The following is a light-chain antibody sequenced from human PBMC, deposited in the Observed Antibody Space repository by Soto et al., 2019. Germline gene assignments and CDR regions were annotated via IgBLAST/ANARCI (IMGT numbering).Light chain of an antibody. CDR3: SSYTSSSTYV. V-gene: IGLV2-14*01. J-gene: IGLJ1*01. CDR1: SSDVGGYHY. Sequence: QSVLTHPASVSGSPGQSITISCTGTSSDVGGYHYVSWYQQHPGKAPKLMIYDVSNRPSGVSNRFSGSKSGNTASLTISGLQAEDEADYYCSSYTSSSTYVVGTGTKVTVL. CDR2: DVS.